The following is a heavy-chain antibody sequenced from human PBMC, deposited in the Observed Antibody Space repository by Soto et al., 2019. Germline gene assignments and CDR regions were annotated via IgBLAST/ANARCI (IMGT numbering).Heavy chain of an antibody. CDR1: GFVFKDSS. V-gene: IGHV3-73*01. J-gene: IGHJ4*02. CDR3: TRLISAAQDY. D-gene: IGHD3-10*01. CDR2: IRDRASSYAT. Sequence: VLLVESGGGLVQPGGSLKLSCAASGFVFKDSSIHWDRQASGTGMEWVGRIRDRASSYATAYAASVKGRFTISKDDASNTAYLQMNSLKTEDTAIYYCTRLISAAQDYWGQGTLVTVSA.